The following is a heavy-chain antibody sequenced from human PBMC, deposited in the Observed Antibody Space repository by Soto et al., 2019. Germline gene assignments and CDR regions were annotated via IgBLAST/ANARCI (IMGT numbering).Heavy chain of an antibody. CDR3: ARVSDDILTGFYLFDY. J-gene: IGHJ4*02. CDR2: IHHRGNT. D-gene: IGHD3-9*01. V-gene: IGHV4-4*02. CDR1: GGSISSSNW. Sequence: QVQLQESGPGLVKPSGTLSLTCAVSGGSISSSNWWNWVRQPPGKGLEWIGEIHHRGNTRYNPSLKSRVTISVDKSKNQFSLMLSSVTVADTAVYYCARVSDDILTGFYLFDYWGQGTPVTVSS.